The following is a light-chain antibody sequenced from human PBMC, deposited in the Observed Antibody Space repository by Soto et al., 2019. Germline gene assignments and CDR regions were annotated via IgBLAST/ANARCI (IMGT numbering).Light chain of an antibody. CDR2: AAF. J-gene: IGKJ5*01. CDR3: EQYNSYPLT. V-gene: IGKV1-16*01. CDR1: QGINNY. Sequence: DIPMPQSPSSLAASIGDRVTITCRASQGINNYLAWFQQKPGRAPKSLIYAAFSLQSGVPSRFSGSGSGTDFTLTINSLQPEDFATYYCEQYNSYPLTFGHGTRLEIK.